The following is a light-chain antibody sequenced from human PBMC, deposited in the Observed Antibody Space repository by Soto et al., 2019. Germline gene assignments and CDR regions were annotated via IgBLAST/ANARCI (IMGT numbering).Light chain of an antibody. CDR1: QSVSSN. CDR2: AVS. V-gene: IGKV3-15*01. Sequence: EIVMTQSPATLSVSPGERATLSCRASQSVSSNLAWYQQKPGQAPRLLIYAVSTRATGIPARFSGSGSGIEFTLTISSLQSEDFAVYYCQQYNNWPFTFGPGTKVDIK. CDR3: QQYNNWPFT. J-gene: IGKJ3*01.